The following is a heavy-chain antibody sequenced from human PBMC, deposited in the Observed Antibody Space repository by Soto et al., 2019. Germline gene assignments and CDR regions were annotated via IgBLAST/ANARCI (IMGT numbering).Heavy chain of an antibody. V-gene: IGHV4-59*01. D-gene: IGHD2-2*01. CDR1: GGSISSYY. J-gene: IGHJ4*02. CDR2: IYYSGST. Sequence: SETLSLTCTVSGGSISSYYGSWIRQPPGKGLEWIGYIYYSGSTNYNPSLKSRVTISVDTSKNQFSLKLSSVTAADTAVYYCARAVSWGLVPAAIDYWGQGTLVTVSS. CDR3: ARAVSWGLVPAAIDY.